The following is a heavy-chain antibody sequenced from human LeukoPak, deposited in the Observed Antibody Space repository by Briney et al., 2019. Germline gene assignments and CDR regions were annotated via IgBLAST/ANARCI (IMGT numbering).Heavy chain of an antibody. D-gene: IGHD3-9*01. CDR3: ASLSYDILTGYYPDY. J-gene: IGHJ4*01. Sequence: SETLSLTCTVSGGSISSSSYHWGWIRQPPGKGLEWIGSIYYSGSTYYNPSLKSRVTISVDMSKNQFSLKLTSVTAADTAVYYCASLSYDILTGYYPDYWGHGILVTVSS. V-gene: IGHV4-39*01. CDR2: IYYSGST. CDR1: GGSISSSSYH.